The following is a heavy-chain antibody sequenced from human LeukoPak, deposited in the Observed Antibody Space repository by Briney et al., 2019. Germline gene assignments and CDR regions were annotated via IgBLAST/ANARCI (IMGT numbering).Heavy chain of an antibody. CDR3: ARSMAPSGSLYFQH. V-gene: IGHV1-2*02. Sequence: VASVKVSCKASGYTFTGYYMHWVRQAPGQKLEWMGWINSKSGGTNYAQKFQGRVTMTRDTSISAAYMELSRLRSDDTAVYYCARSMAPSGSLYFQHWGQGTLVTVSS. J-gene: IGHJ1*01. D-gene: IGHD6-13*01. CDR2: INSKSGGT. CDR1: GYTFTGYY.